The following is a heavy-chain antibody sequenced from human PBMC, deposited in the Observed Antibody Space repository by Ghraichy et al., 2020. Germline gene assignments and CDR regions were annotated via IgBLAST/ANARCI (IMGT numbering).Heavy chain of an antibody. D-gene: IGHD4-11*01. V-gene: IGHV3-23*01. Sequence: GSLRLSCAASGFTFSSYAMSWVHQAPGKGLEWVSAISGSGGSTYYADSVKGRFTVSRDNSKNTLYLQMNSLRVEDTAVYYCAKDRYSNYGDWFDPWGQGTLVTVSS. CDR1: GFTFSSYA. CDR3: AKDRYSNYGDWFDP. J-gene: IGHJ5*02. CDR2: ISGSGGST.